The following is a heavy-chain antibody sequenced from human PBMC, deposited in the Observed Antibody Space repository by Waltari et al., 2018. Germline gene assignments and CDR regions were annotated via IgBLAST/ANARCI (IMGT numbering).Heavy chain of an antibody. Sequence: EVQLVESGGALVQPGGSLRLSCAASAFTFRTYWMSWVRQAPGKGLEWVASIKPDGSDKYSVDSVKGRFSISRDNAENSLYLQMSSLRAEDTGVYYCGRLFGGVSTFDYWGQGTLVTVSS. V-gene: IGHV3-7*01. J-gene: IGHJ4*02. CDR1: AFTFRTYW. CDR3: GRLFGGVSTFDY. CDR2: IKPDGSDK. D-gene: IGHD3-16*01.